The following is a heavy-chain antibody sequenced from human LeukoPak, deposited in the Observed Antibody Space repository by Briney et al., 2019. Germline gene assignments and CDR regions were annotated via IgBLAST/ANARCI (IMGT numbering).Heavy chain of an antibody. CDR1: GFTVSGNY. J-gene: IGHJ2*01. V-gene: IGHV3-53*01. CDR3: ATEYCTDKGYFDL. D-gene: IGHD2-8*02. CDR2: IYSGSNT. Sequence: GGSLRLSCAASGFTVSGNYMSWVRQAPGEGLEWVSLIYSGSNTYYADSVKGRFTISRDNAKNSLYLQMNSLRAEDTAVYYCATEYCTDKGYFDLWGRGILVTVSS.